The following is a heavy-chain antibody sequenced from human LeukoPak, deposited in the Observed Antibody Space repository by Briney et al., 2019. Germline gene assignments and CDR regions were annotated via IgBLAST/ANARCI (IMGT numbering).Heavy chain of an antibody. CDR3: ARGGGIYGLWDY. CDR2: IYSDRSSY. J-gene: IGHJ4*02. Sequence: GGSLRLSCAASGFTFSSYWMHWVRQAPGKGLVWVSRIYSDRSSYTADSVKGRFTISRDNAKDTLYMQMNSLRVEDTAVYYCARGGGIYGLWDYWGQGTLVTVSS. V-gene: IGHV3-74*03. CDR1: GFTFSSYW. D-gene: IGHD1-26*01.